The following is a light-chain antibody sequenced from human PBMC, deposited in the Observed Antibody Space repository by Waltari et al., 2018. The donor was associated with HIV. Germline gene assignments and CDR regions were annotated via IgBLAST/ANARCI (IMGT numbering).Light chain of an antibody. V-gene: IGKV1-9*01. J-gene: IGKJ3*01. CDR1: QGISCT. CDR3: QHLNSFPAFT. Sequence: IQLTQSPSFLSASVGDRVTITCLDSQGISCTLAWYQQKPGQAPTLLIYAATSLPTWVPSRFSGSGSGTAFTLTGRRLQPEDFATYFCQHLNSFPAFTFGRGTTVDVK. CDR2: AAT.